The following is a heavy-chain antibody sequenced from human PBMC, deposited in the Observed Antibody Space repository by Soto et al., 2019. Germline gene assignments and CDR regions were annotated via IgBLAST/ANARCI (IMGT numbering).Heavy chain of an antibody. J-gene: IGHJ4*02. D-gene: IGHD2-15*01. CDR2: IKSKTDGGTA. CDR3: AKRWELLG. V-gene: IGHV3-15*01. Sequence: GGSLRLSCAASGFTFSNAWMSWVRQAPGKGLEWIGLIKSKTDGGTADYAAPVKGRFTISRDDSKNTLYLQMDSLKTEDTAVYYCAKRWELLGGGEGTLVTVSS. CDR1: GFTFSNAW.